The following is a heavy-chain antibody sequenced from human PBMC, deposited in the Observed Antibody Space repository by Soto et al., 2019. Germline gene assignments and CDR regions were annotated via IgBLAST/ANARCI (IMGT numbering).Heavy chain of an antibody. J-gene: IGHJ6*02. V-gene: IGHV1-69*12. Sequence: QVQLVQSGAEVKKPGSSVKVSCKASGGTFSSYAINWVRQAPGQGLEWMGGIIPIFGTADYAQKFQGRVTITADGSTSTAYMELSSLRSEDTAVYYCASNGFGETYSYGMDVWGQGTTVTVSS. CDR2: IIPIFGTA. CDR3: ASNGFGETYSYGMDV. D-gene: IGHD3-10*01. CDR1: GGTFSSYA.